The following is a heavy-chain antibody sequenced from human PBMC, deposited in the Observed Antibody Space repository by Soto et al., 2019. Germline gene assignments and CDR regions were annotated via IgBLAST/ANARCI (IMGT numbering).Heavy chain of an antibody. J-gene: IGHJ6*03. CDR1: GFTVSSNY. CDR3: ARDKLNTIFGVVTNYYMDV. Sequence: PGGSLRLSCAASGFTVSSNYMSWVCQAPGKGLEWVSVIYSGGSTYYADSVKGRFTISRDNSKNTLYLQMNSLRAEDTAVYYCARDKLNTIFGVVTNYYMDVWGKGTTVTVSS. CDR2: IYSGGST. D-gene: IGHD3-3*01. V-gene: IGHV3-66*01.